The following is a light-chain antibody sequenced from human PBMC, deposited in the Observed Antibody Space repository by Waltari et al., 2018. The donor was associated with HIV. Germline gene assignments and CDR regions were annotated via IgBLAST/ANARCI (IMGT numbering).Light chain of an antibody. CDR3: QQYYGTPPT. V-gene: IGKV4-1*01. J-gene: IGKJ1*01. CDR2: WAS. Sequence: DIVMTQSPDSLAVALGERATIHFTSSQSVLYSSNNKNYLASYQQKPGQPPKLLIYWASTRESGVPDRFSGSGSGTDFTLTISSLQADDVAVYYCQQYYGTPPTFGQGTKVEIK. CDR1: QSVLYSSNNKNY.